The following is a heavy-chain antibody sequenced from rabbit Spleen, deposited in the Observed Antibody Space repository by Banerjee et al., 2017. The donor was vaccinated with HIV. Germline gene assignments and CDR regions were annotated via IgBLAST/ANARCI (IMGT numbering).Heavy chain of an antibody. V-gene: IGHV1S45*01. D-gene: IGHD2-1*01. CDR2: IGVGDGGA. CDR1: GFSFSDRDV. Sequence: QEQLVESGGGLVQPGGSLTLTCKASGFSFSDRDVMCWVRQAPGKGLEWIACIGVGDGGAWYATWAKGRFTISKTSSTTVTLQMTSLTAADTATYFCARGSAAMTMVITGYYLSLWGPGTLVTVS. CDR3: ARGSAAMTMVITGYYLSL. J-gene: IGHJ4*01.